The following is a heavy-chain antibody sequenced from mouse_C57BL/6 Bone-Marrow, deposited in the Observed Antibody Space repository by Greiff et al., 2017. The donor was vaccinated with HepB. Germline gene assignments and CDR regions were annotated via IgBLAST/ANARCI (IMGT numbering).Heavy chain of an antibody. V-gene: IGHV1-7*01. Sequence: VQLQQSGAELAKPGASVKLSCKASGYTFTSYWIHWVKQRPGPGLEWIGYINPSSGYTKYNQKFKDKATLTADKSSSTAYMQLSSLTYEDSAVYYCARALSSLKRFAYWGQGTLVTVSA. J-gene: IGHJ3*01. D-gene: IGHD1-3*01. CDR3: ARALSSLKRFAY. CDR1: GYTFTSYW. CDR2: INPSSGYT.